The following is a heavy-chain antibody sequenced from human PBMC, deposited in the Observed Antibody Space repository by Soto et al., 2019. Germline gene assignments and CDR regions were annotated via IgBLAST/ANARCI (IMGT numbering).Heavy chain of an antibody. CDR3: VRSRQRASGNDYGLDV. D-gene: IGHD2-15*01. J-gene: IGHJ6*02. V-gene: IGHV4-30-4*01. CDR1: GVSLNTADTW. CDR2: YHSGGST. Sequence: QVQLQESGSGLVKPSQSLSLTCTVSGVSLNTADTWWSWIRQSPGKGLEFIGYYHSGGSTYYDASFRSRVIISEDTSNSQFSLKLSSVTVADTAVYFCVRSRQRASGNDYGLDVWGQGTTVTVS.